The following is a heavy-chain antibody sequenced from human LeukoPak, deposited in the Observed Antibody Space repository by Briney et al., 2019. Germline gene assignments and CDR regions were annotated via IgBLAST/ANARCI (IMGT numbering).Heavy chain of an antibody. CDR3: ARHASVDGNWPRPLDY. J-gene: IGHJ4*02. V-gene: IGHV4-39*01. D-gene: IGHD6-19*01. Sequence: ASETLSLTCTVSGGSISSSNYYWGWIRQPPGKGLEWIGNIYYSGSTYYKPSLKTRVTMSVDTSKNQFSLKLTSVTAADTAVYYCARHASVDGNWPRPLDYWGQGSLVTVSS. CDR1: GGSISSSNYY. CDR2: IYYSGST.